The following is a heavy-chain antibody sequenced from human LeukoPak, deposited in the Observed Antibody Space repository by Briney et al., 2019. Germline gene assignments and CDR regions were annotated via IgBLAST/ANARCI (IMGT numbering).Heavy chain of an antibody. J-gene: IGHJ6*02. Sequence: SQTLSLTCAISGDSVSSNSAAWNWIRQSPSRGLQWLGRTYYRSKWYNDYAVSVKSRITINPDTSKNKFSLQLNSVTPEDTAVYYCARARWAARGYHYGMDVWGQGTTVTVSS. CDR2: TYYRSKWYN. CDR1: GDSVSSNSAA. D-gene: IGHD6-6*01. V-gene: IGHV6-1*01. CDR3: ARARWAARGYHYGMDV.